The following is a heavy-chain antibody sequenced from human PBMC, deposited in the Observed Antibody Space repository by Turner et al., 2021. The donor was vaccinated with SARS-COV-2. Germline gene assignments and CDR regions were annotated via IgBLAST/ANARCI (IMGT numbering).Heavy chain of an antibody. CDR1: SRSISSSAYY. V-gene: IGHV4-39*01. D-gene: IGHD6-19*01. CDR3: ARQVSILGRWLAPFDS. CDR2: YFYSGSN. J-gene: IGHJ4*02. Sequence: QLQLQESGPGLVKPSETLSLTCTVPSRSISSSAYYCGWIRQPPGKGLEWIGSYFYSGSNYYSPSLKSRITISVDTSKNQLSLNLSCVTAADTAVYYCARQVSILGRWLAPFDSWGQGTLVTVSS.